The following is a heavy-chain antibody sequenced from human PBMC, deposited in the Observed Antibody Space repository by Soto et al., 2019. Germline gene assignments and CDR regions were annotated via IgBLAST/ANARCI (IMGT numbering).Heavy chain of an antibody. Sequence: QVQLIQSGAEVKKPGSSVKVSCKAYGGTFSRYAISWVRQAPGQGLEWMGGITPIFGTANYAQKFQGRVAITADESTRTSYMEPRSLRSGDTAVYYCARGWGYDTSDYYYAYWGQGTLITVSS. CDR1: GGTFSRYA. D-gene: IGHD3-22*01. CDR3: ARGWGYDTSDYYYAY. CDR2: ITPIFGTA. V-gene: IGHV1-69*01. J-gene: IGHJ4*02.